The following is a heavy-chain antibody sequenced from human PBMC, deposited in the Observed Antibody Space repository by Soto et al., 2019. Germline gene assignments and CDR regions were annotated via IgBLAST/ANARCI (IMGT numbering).Heavy chain of an antibody. CDR1: GFSVSNNY. CDR2: VHSGGST. CDR3: ARDLLGGEHPDY. J-gene: IGHJ4*02. Sequence: EVQLVESGGGLIQPGGSLRLSCAVSGFSVSNNYMNWVRQAPGKGLEWVSVVHSGGSTYYADSVKGRFTVSRDNSKNTLYLQMKSLRVEDTAVYYCARDLLGGEHPDYWGQGTLVTVSS. D-gene: IGHD3-16*01. V-gene: IGHV3-53*01.